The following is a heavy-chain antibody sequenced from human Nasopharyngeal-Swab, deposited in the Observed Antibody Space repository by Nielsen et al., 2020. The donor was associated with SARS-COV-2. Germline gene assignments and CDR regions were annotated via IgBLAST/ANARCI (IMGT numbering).Heavy chain of an antibody. D-gene: IGHD5-12*01. V-gene: IGHV3-74*01. J-gene: IGHJ4*02. CDR3: ARERGGGYGDY. CDR2: INSDGSST. CDR1: GFTFSSYW. Sequence: GESLKISCAASGFTFSSYWMHWVRQAPGKGLVWVSRINSDGSSTGYADSVKGRFTISRDNAKNSLYLQMNSLTAEDTAVYYCARERGGGYGDYWGQGTLVTVSS.